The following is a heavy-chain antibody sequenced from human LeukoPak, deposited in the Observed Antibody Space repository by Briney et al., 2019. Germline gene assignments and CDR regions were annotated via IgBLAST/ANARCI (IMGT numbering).Heavy chain of an antibody. CDR2: ISSSSSTI. D-gene: IGHD3-16*01. CDR1: GSTFSSYS. V-gene: IGHV3-48*01. J-gene: IGHJ4*02. Sequence: GGSLRLSCAASGSTFSSYSMNWVRQAPGKGLEWVSYISSSSSTIYYADSVKGRFTISRDNAKNSLYLRMNSLRAEDTAVYYCASAYRTLDYWGQGTLVTVSS. CDR3: ASAYRTLDY.